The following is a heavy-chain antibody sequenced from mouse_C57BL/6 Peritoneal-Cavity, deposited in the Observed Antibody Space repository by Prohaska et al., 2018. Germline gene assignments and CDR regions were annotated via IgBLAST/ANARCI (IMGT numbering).Heavy chain of an antibody. D-gene: IGHD2-3*01. J-gene: IGHJ1*03. Sequence: QMQLQESGPGLVKPSQSLFLTCSITGFPITSGYYWIWIRQSPGKPLEWMGYITHSGEPFYNPSLQSPISITRETSKNQIFHQLNSMSTEDTAKYYCAGDRSGWWYFDVWGTGTTVTVSS. CDR3: AGDRSGWWYFDV. CDR2: ITHSGEP. V-gene: IGHV12-3*01. CDR1: GFPITSGYY.